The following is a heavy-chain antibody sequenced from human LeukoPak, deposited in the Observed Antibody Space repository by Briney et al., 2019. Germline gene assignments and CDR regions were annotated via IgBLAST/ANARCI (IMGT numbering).Heavy chain of an antibody. V-gene: IGHV3-23*01. J-gene: IGHJ4*02. CDR3: ARDPGAFPYFFDC. CDR1: GFTFSSYA. D-gene: IGHD4/OR15-4a*01. CDR2: IGGSGGST. Sequence: GGSLRLSCAASGFTFSSYAMTWVRQAPGKGLEWVSAIGGSGGSTYYANSVKGRFIVSRDNSKNTLYLQMNSLRVEDTAVYFCARDPGAFPYFFDCWGQGTLVTVSS.